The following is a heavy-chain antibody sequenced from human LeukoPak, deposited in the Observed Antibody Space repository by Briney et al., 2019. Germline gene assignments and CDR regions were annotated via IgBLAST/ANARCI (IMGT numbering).Heavy chain of an antibody. V-gene: IGHV1-69*04. D-gene: IGHD2-21*02. CDR1: GGTFSSYA. CDR3: ARVYCGGDCYSTEPYYYYYGMDV. CDR2: IIPILGIA. J-gene: IGHJ6*02. Sequence: ASVKVSCKASGGTFSSYAISWVRQAPGQGLEWMGRIIPILGIANYAQRFQGRVTITADKSTSTAYMELSSLRSEDTAVYYCARVYCGGDCYSTEPYYYYYGMDVWGQGTTVTVSS.